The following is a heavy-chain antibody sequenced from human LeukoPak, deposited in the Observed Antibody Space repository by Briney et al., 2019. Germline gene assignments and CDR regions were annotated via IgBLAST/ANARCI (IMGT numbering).Heavy chain of an antibody. J-gene: IGHJ6*03. V-gene: IGHV3-74*01. CDR2: INTDGSST. CDR1: GFTFSSYW. Sequence: PGGSLRLSCAASGFTFSSYWMHWVRQAPGKGLVWVSRINTDGSSTSYADSVKGRFTISRDNAKNTLYLQMNSLRAEDTAVYYCARDGYCSSTSCYYYMDVWGKGTTVTVSS. D-gene: IGHD2-2*03. CDR3: ARDGYCSSTSCYYYMDV.